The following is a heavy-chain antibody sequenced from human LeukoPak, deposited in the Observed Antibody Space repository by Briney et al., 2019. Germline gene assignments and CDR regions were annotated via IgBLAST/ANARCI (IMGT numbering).Heavy chain of an antibody. V-gene: IGHV3-23*01. CDR1: GFTFSDYY. Sequence: GGSLRLSCAASGFTFSDYYMSWVRQAPGRGLEWVSAISGSGGSTYYADSVKGRFTISRDNSKNTLYLQMNSLRAEDTAVYYCASTMVRGVIILYYYGMDVWGQGTMVTVSS. J-gene: IGHJ6*02. D-gene: IGHD3-10*01. CDR3: ASTMVRGVIILYYYGMDV. CDR2: ISGSGGST.